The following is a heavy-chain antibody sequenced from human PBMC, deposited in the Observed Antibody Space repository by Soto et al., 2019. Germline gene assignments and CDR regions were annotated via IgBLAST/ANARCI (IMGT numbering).Heavy chain of an antibody. CDR2: ITPIFGAA. J-gene: IGHJ4*02. V-gene: IGHV1-69*06. CDR3: ATLQGSGTYYDDDY. CDR1: GGAFRSYT. D-gene: IGHD3-10*01. Sequence: QVQLVQSGAEVKKPGSSVKVSCKASGGAFRSYTISWVRQAPGQGLEWMGGITPIFGAANYAQKFEGRVTISADKSTTTAYMELSNLTSEDTAVYYCATLQGSGTYYDDDYWGQGTMVTVSS.